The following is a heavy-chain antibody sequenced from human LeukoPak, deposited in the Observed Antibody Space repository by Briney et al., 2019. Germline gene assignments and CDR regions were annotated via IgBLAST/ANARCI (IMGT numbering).Heavy chain of an antibody. D-gene: IGHD3-22*01. Sequence: SETLSLTCTVSGASISTYYWSWIRQPPGKGLEWIGYIYDSGGTNYNPSLKSRVTISSDMSKNQFSLKVSSVTAADTAIYYCARDYGVGGYYFDSWGQGTLVTVSS. CDR3: ARDYGVGGYYFDS. CDR2: IYDSGGT. J-gene: IGHJ4*02. V-gene: IGHV4-59*01. CDR1: GASISTYY.